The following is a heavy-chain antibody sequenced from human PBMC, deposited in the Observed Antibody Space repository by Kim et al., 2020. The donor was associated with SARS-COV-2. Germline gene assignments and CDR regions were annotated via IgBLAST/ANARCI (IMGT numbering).Heavy chain of an antibody. Sequence: DSVKGRFTISRHNSKNTLYLQMNSLRAEDTAVYYCAAHGGYDYYYYGMDVWGQGTTVTVSS. D-gene: IGHD5-12*01. J-gene: IGHJ6*02. V-gene: IGHV3-53*04. CDR3: AAHGGYDYYYYGMDV.